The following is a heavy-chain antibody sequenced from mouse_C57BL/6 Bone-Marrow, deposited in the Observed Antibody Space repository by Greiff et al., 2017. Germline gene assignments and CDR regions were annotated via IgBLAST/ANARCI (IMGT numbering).Heavy chain of an antibody. CDR2: ISSGSSTI. CDR3: AREGTTVVSYYFDY. V-gene: IGHV5-17*01. CDR1: GFTFSDYG. D-gene: IGHD1-1*01. Sequence: EVMLVESGGGLVKPGGSLKLSCAASGFTFSDYGMHWVRQAPEKGLEWVAYISSGSSTIYYADTVKGRFTISRDNAKNTLFLQMTSLRSEDTAMFYWAREGTTVVSYYFDYWGQGNTLTVSS. J-gene: IGHJ2*01.